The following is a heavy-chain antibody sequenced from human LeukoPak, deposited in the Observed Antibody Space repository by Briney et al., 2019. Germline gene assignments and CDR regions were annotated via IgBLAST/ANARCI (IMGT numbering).Heavy chain of an antibody. Sequence: ATVRVSCKASGYTFTSHYVHWVRQAPGQGLEWMGIIHPSGGNPRSTENFQGRVTMTRDTSTSTVYLKLRSLTSQDTAVYYCARDCSSTACQGPVLDFWGQGTLVTVSS. V-gene: IGHV1-46*01. CDR2: IHPSGGNP. D-gene: IGHD6-13*01. CDR1: GYTFTSHY. CDR3: ARDCSSTACQGPVLDF. J-gene: IGHJ4*02.